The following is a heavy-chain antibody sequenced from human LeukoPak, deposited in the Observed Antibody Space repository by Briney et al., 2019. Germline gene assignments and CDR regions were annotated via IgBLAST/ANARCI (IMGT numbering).Heavy chain of an antibody. V-gene: IGHV4-59*01. CDR2: IYYSGST. D-gene: IGHD3-10*01. CDR3: ARGLYYYGSGSGPDY. J-gene: IGHJ4*02. Sequence: PSETLSLTCTVSGGSISSYYWSWIRQPPGKGLEWIGYIYYSGSTNYNPSLKSRVTISVDTSKNQFSLKLSSVTAADTAVYYCARGLYYYGSGSGPDYWGQGTLVTVSS. CDR1: GGSISSYY.